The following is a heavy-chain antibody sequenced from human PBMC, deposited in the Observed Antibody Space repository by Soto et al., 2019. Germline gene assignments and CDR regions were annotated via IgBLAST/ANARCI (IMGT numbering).Heavy chain of an antibody. D-gene: IGHD1-1*01. CDR2: INHSGST. J-gene: IGHJ6*03. Sequence: SETLSLTCAVYGGSFSGYYWSWIRQPPGKGLEWIGEINHSGSTNYNPSLKSRVTISVDTSKNQFSLKLSSVTAADTAVYYCARGLQRDRYYYYMDVWGKGTKVTVSS. CDR1: GGSFSGYY. V-gene: IGHV4-34*01. CDR3: ARGLQRDRYYYYMDV.